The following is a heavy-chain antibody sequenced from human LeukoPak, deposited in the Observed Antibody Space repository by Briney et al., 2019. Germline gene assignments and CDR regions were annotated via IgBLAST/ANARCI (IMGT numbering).Heavy chain of an antibody. Sequence: GGSLRLSCAASGFTFSSYSMNWVRQAPGKGLEWVSYISSSSSTIYYADSVKGRFTISRDNAKNSLYLQMNSLRAEDTAVYYCARVVGANKDYWGQGTLVTVSS. D-gene: IGHD1-26*01. V-gene: IGHV3-48*01. CDR2: ISSSSSTI. J-gene: IGHJ4*02. CDR1: GFTFSSYS. CDR3: ARVVGANKDY.